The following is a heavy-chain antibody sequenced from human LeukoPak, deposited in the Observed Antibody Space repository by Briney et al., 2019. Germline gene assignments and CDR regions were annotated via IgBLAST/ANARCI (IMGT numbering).Heavy chain of an antibody. J-gene: IGHJ4*02. V-gene: IGHV3-21*01. D-gene: IGHD6-13*01. Sequence: GGSLRVFCAASGFIFSSYWMHWVRQVPGKGLEWVSSISSSSYIYYADSVKGRFTISRDNAKNSLYLQMNSLRAEDTAVYYCARALTGYSSGWYYFDYWGQGTLVTVSS. CDR2: ISSSSYI. CDR3: ARALTGYSSGWYYFDY. CDR1: GFIFSSYW.